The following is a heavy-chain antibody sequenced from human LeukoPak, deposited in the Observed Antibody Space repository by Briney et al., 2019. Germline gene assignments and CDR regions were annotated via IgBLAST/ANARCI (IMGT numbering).Heavy chain of an antibody. CDR2: IKYDGSQK. J-gene: IGHJ4*02. V-gene: IGHV3-7*01. CDR3: ENGYSGLLY. CDR1: GFNFSRNW. Sequence: GGSLRLSCTVSGFNFSRNWMSWVRQAPGKGLEWVGNIKYDGSQKFYVDSLKGRFIISRDNARNSLYLQMNRLRAEDTAVYYCENGYSGLLYWGQGTLVTVSA. D-gene: IGHD5-12*01.